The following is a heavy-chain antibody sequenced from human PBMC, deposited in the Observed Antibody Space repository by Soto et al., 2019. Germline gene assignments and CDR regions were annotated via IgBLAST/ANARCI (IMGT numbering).Heavy chain of an antibody. V-gene: IGHV3-23*01. J-gene: IGHJ4*02. CDR2: ITGSGGRT. D-gene: IGHD4-17*01. CDR1: GFTFSSYA. Sequence: LRLSCAASGFTFSSYAMIWVRQAPGKGLEWVSVITGSGGRTYYADSVKGRFTISRDNSKNTLYLQMNSLRDEDTAVYYCAKDLGYGEPWAFDYWGQGTLVTVSS. CDR3: AKDLGYGEPWAFDY.